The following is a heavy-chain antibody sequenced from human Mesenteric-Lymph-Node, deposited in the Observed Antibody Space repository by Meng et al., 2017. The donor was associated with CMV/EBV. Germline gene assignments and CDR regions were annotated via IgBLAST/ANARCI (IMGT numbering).Heavy chain of an antibody. Sequence: GGSLRLSCAASGFTFSSYGMHWVRQAPGKGLEWVANIKQDGSEKYYVDSVKGRFTISRDNAKNSLYLQMNSLRAEDTAVYYCARDVSNIVVVPAAPDPWGQGTLVTVSS. CDR3: ARDVSNIVVVPAAPDP. CDR2: IKQDGSEK. D-gene: IGHD2-2*01. J-gene: IGHJ5*02. CDR1: GFTFSSYG. V-gene: IGHV3-7*01.